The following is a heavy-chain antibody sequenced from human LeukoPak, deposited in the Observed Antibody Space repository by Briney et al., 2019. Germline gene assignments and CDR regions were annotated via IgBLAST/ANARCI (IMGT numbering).Heavy chain of an antibody. D-gene: IGHD1-7*01. CDR1: GFTFSSYA. Sequence: GGSLRLSCAASGFTFSSYAMSWVSQAPGKGLEWVSAISGSGGSTIYADSVKGRLTISRNNSKNMLYLQMNSLRAEDTAEDYCAKEQRDWNYGVFDYWGQGTLVTVSS. CDR3: AKEQRDWNYGVFDY. CDR2: ISGSGGST. V-gene: IGHV3-23*01. J-gene: IGHJ4*02.